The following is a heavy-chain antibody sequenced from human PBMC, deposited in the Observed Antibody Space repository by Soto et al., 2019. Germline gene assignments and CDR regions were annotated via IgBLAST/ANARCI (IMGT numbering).Heavy chain of an antibody. V-gene: IGHV1-69*11. J-gene: IGHJ5*02. CDR1: GYTFTSDY. D-gene: IGHD3-3*01. CDR3: AREDDWFDP. CDR2: INPIVGTA. Sequence: SVKVSCKASGYTFTSDYMDWVRQAPGQGLEWMGRINPIVGTASYAQKFQGRVTITADESTSTAYMELSSLRSEDTAVYYCAREDDWFDPWGQGTLVTVSS.